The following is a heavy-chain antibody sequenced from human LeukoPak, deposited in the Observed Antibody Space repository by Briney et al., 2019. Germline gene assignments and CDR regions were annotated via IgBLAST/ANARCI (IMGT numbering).Heavy chain of an antibody. Sequence: GGSLRLSCAASGFTFSSYGMHWARQAAGKGLEWVAVISNDGSDKYYGDYVKGRFTISRDNSKNTLYLQMNSLRAEDTAVYYCAKDGDIGAAGYYFDYWGQGTLVTVSS. CDR3: AKDGDIGAAGYYFDY. J-gene: IGHJ4*02. V-gene: IGHV3-30*18. D-gene: IGHD6-13*01. CDR2: ISNDGSDK. CDR1: GFTFSSYG.